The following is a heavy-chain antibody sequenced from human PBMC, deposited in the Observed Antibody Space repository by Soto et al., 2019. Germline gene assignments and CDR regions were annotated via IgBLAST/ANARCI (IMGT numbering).Heavy chain of an antibody. V-gene: IGHV3-53*01. J-gene: IGHJ1*01. Sequence: EVQLVESGGGVIQPGGSLRLSCAASGFTVSSNYMSWVRQAPGKGLEWVSVIYSGGSTYYADSVKGRFTISRDNSKNTLYLQMNSLRADTAVYYCARDRVESGYPEYFQHWGQGTLVTVSS. CDR2: IYSGGST. CDR3: ARDRVESGYPEYFQH. CDR1: GFTVSSNY. D-gene: IGHD3-22*01.